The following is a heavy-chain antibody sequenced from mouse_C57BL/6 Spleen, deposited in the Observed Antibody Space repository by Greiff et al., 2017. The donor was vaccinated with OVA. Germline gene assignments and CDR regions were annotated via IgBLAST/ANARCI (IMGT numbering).Heavy chain of an antibody. V-gene: IGHV1-61*01. CDR2: IYPSDSET. CDR1: GYTFTSYW. J-gene: IGHJ1*03. Sequence: VQLQQPGAELVRPGSSVKLSCKASGYTFTSYWMDWVKQRPGQGLEWIGNIYPSDSETHYNQKFKDKATLTVDKSSSTAYMQLSSLTSEDSAVYYCARAVVATDYFDVWGTGTTVTVSS. CDR3: ARAVVATDYFDV. D-gene: IGHD1-1*01.